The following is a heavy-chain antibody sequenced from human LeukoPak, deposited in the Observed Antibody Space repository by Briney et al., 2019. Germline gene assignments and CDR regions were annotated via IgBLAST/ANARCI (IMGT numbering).Heavy chain of an antibody. V-gene: IGHV1-8*01. J-gene: IGHJ6*03. CDR3: ARGLRYYDFWSGYYSGGYYYYMDV. D-gene: IGHD3-3*01. CDR2: LNPNSGNT. Sequence: ASVKVSCKASGYTFTSYDINWVRQATGQGLEWMGWLNPNSGNTGYAQKFQGRVTMTRNTSISTAYMELSSLRSEDTAVYYCARGLRYYDFWSGYYSGGYYYYMDVWGKGTTVTVSS. CDR1: GYTFTSYD.